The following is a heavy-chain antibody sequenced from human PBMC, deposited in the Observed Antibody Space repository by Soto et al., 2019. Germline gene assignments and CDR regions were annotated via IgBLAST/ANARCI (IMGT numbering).Heavy chain of an antibody. V-gene: IGHV1-69*04. D-gene: IGHD3-3*01. Sequence: SVKVSCKASGVTFSSYITSWVRQSPGQGLEWMGRIIPILGIANYAQKFQGRVTITADKSTSTAYMELSSLRSEDTAVYYCARDNLYDFWSGPRLNAFDIWGQGTMVTVSS. CDR2: IIPILGIA. J-gene: IGHJ3*02. CDR1: GVTFSSYI. CDR3: ARDNLYDFWSGPRLNAFDI.